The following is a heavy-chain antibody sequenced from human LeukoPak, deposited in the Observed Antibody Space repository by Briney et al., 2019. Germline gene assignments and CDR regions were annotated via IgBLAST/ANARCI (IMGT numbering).Heavy chain of an antibody. J-gene: IGHJ5*02. D-gene: IGHD2-2*01. V-gene: IGHV1-8*01. Sequence: ASVKVSCKASGYTFTSYDINWVRQATGQGLEWMGWMNPIRGNTGYAQKFQGRVTRTRNTSRSTAYMELSSLRSEDTAVYYCARGKAHCSSTRCYGGWFDPWGQGTLVTVSS. CDR2: MNPIRGNT. CDR1: GYTFTSYD. CDR3: ARGKAHCSSTRCYGGWFDP.